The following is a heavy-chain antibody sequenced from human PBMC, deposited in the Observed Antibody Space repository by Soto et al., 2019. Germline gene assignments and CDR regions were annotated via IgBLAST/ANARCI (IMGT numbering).Heavy chain of an antibody. CDR1: GDGVSSNSAA. CDR2: TYYRSKWYN. CDR3: ARVDNWNFKVGYFDY. Sequence: SQTLSLTCAISGDGVSSNSAAWNWIRQSPSRGLEWLGRTYYRSKWYNDYAVSVKSRITINPDTSKNQFSLQLNSVTPEDTAVYYCARVDNWNFKVGYFDYWGQGTLVTVSS. D-gene: IGHD1-7*01. J-gene: IGHJ4*02. V-gene: IGHV6-1*01.